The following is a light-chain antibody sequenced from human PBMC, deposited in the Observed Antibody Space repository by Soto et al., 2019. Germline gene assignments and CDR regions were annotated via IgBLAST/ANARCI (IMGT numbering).Light chain of an antibody. Sequence: QSVLTQPPSVSAAPGQKVTISCSGPRSNIGNNYVSWYQQVPGTAPKFLIYDNNERPSGIPDRFSASKSGASATLAITGLQTGDEADYYCGTWDSSLSAVVFGGGTQLTVL. CDR3: GTWDSSLSAVV. V-gene: IGLV1-51*01. CDR2: DNN. CDR1: RSNIGNNY. J-gene: IGLJ7*01.